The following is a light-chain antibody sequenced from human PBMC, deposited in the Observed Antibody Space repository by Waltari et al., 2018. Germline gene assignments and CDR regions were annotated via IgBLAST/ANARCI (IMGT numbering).Light chain of an antibody. V-gene: IGLV1-40*01. CDR1: RPTIGAGFD. CDR2: GNS. CDR3: QSFDSSMSGSV. Sequence: QSVLTQPPSVSGAPGQRVIISYTGTRPTIGAGFDVHWYQQVPGAAPRLLIYGNSNRPSGVPDRFSGSKSGSSASLAITGLLPEDEADYYCQSFDSSMSGSVFGGGTKLTVL. J-gene: IGLJ2*01.